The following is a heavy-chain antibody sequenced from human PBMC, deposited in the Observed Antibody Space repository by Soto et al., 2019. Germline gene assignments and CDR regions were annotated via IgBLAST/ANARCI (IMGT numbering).Heavy chain of an antibody. Sequence: QVQLQESGPGLVKPSQTLSLTCTVSGGSISSGGYYWSWIRQHPGKGLEWIGYIYYSGSTYFNPSLKSRFTISVDTSKNQFSLKLSSVTAADTAVYYCARGATIVAGKADRWYFDLWGRGTLVTVSS. J-gene: IGHJ2*01. V-gene: IGHV4-31*03. CDR3: ARGATIVAGKADRWYFDL. CDR2: IYYSGST. D-gene: IGHD1-26*01. CDR1: GGSISSGGYY.